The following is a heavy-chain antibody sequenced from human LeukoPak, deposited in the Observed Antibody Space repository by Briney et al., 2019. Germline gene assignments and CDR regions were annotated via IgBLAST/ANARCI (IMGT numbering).Heavy chain of an antibody. CDR3: ARGRTTVVTQGYYGMDV. CDR1: GGSFSGYY. J-gene: IGHJ6*02. Sequence: NTSETLSLTCAVYGGSFSGYYWSWIRQPPGKGLEWIGEINHSGSTNYNPSLKSRVTISVDTSKNQFSLKLSSVTAADTAVYYCARGRTTVVTQGYYGMDVWGQGTTVAVSS. CDR2: INHSGST. V-gene: IGHV4-34*01. D-gene: IGHD4-23*01.